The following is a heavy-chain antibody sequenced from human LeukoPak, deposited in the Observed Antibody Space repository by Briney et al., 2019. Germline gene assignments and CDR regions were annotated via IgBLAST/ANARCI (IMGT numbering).Heavy chain of an antibody. CDR1: GFTFSSYG. CDR3: ARDSGAPYYYDSSGYPLDY. V-gene: IGHV3-33*01. Sequence: GGSLRLSCAASGFTFSSYGMHWVRQAPGKGLEWVAVIWYDGSNKYYADSVKGRFTISRDNSKNTLSLQMNSLRAEDTAVYYRARDSGAPYYYDSSGYPLDYWGQGTLVTVSS. J-gene: IGHJ4*02. CDR2: IWYDGSNK. D-gene: IGHD3-22*01.